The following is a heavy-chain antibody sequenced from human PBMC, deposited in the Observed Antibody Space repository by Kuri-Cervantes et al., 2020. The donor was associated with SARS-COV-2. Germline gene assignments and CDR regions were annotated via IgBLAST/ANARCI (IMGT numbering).Heavy chain of an antibody. Sequence: GESLKISCAASGFTFSSYGMHWVRQAPGKGLEWVAFIRYDGSNKYYADSVKGRFTISGDNSKNTLYLQMNSLRAEDTAVYYCARDFFNGNYYYYMDVWGKGTTVTVSS. CDR3: ARDFFNGNYYYYMDV. V-gene: IGHV3-30*02. J-gene: IGHJ6*03. CDR1: GFTFSSYG. D-gene: IGHD2-8*01. CDR2: IRYDGSNK.